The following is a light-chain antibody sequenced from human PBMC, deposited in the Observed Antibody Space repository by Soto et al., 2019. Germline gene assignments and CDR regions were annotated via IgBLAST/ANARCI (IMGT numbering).Light chain of an antibody. Sequence: DIVMTQSPATLSVSPGERATLSCRASQSISSKLAWYQQKPGQPPRLLIYGVSTRATGVPARFSGSGSGTDFTLTIDSLQSEDSAVYYCQQFNYWLYTFGQGTKVDIK. CDR1: QSISSK. V-gene: IGKV3-15*01. CDR2: GVS. J-gene: IGKJ2*01. CDR3: QQFNYWLYT.